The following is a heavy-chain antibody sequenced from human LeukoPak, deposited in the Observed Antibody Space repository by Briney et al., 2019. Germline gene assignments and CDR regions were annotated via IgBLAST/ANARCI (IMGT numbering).Heavy chain of an antibody. CDR2: ISYDGSNK. J-gene: IGHJ4*02. CDR1: GFTFSSYA. CDR3: ASRSGYSSGWSTSFDY. V-gene: IGHV3-30-3*01. Sequence: PGGSLRLSCAASGFTFSSYAMHWVRQAPGKGLEWVAVISYDGSNKYYADSVKGRFTISRDNSKNTLYLQMNSLRAEDTAVYYCASRSGYSSGWSTSFDYWGQGTQVTVSS. D-gene: IGHD6-19*01.